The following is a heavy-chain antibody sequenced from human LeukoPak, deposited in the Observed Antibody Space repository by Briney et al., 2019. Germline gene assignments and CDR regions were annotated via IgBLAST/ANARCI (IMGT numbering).Heavy chain of an antibody. CDR1: GGSISSYY. CDR3: ASEGRYYDFWSGYYTRSHWFDP. V-gene: IGHV4-59*01. J-gene: IGHJ5*02. CDR2: IYYSGST. Sequence: SETLSLTCTVSGGSISSYYWSWIRQPPGKGLEWIGYIYYSGSTNYNPSLKSRVTISVDTSKNQFSLKLSSVTAADTAVYYCASEGRYYDFWSGYYTRSHWFDPWGQGTLVTVSP. D-gene: IGHD3-3*01.